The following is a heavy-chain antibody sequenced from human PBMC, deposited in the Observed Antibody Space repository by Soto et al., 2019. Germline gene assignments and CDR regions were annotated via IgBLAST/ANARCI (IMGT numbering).Heavy chain of an antibody. CDR3: AAKSGYPYYFDH. V-gene: IGHV1-69*01. CDR2: IIAVFRSP. CDR1: GGTFSTYT. J-gene: IGHJ4*02. Sequence: QVQLVQSGAEMKKPGSSVKVSCKASGGTFSTYTIGWVRQAPGQGLEWMGGIIAVFRSPNYAQKFQDRVTIAADESTSTAYMEVSSLTSEDTAVYYCAAKSGYPYYFDHWGQGTLVTVSS. D-gene: IGHD3-3*01.